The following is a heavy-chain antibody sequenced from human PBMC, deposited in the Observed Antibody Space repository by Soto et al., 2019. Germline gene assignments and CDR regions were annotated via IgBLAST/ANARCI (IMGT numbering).Heavy chain of an antibody. CDR3: ARGVRITMVRGVIGPMDV. V-gene: IGHV3-48*03. D-gene: IGHD3-10*01. CDR2: ISSSGSTI. CDR1: GFTFSSYE. Sequence: GGSLRLSCAASGFTFSSYEMNWVRQAPGKGLEWVSYISSSGSTIYYADSVKGRFTISRDDAKNSLYLQMNSLRAEDTAVYYCARGVRITMVRGVIGPMDVWGQGTTVTVSS. J-gene: IGHJ6*02.